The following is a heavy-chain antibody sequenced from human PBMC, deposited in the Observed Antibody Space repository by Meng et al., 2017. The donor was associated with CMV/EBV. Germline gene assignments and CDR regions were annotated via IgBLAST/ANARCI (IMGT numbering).Heavy chain of an antibody. D-gene: IGHD3-3*01. CDR2: LYHSGST. CDR1: GYSISSGYY. J-gene: IGHJ1*01. CDR3: ASGVGVVIVLSRRGTGR. V-gene: IGHV4-38-2*02. Sequence: SETLSLTCTVSGYSISSGYYWGWIRQPPGKGLEWIGSLYHSGSTCYNPSLKSRVTISVDTSKNQFSLKLSSVAAADTAVYYCASGVGVVIVLSRRGTGRWGQGTLVTVSS.